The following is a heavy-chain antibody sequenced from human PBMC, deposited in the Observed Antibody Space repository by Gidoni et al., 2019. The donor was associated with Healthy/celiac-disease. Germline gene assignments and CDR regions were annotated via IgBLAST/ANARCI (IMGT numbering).Heavy chain of an antibody. D-gene: IGHD5-18*01. CDR3: ARDRRSRGYSYTYGMDV. CDR2: IYYSGST. Sequence: QVQLQESGPGLAKPSETLSLTCTVPGVSVSSGIYYWSWIRQPPGKGLEWSGYIYYSGSTNYNPSLKSRVTISVDTSKNQFSLKLSSVTAADTAVYYCARDRRSRGYSYTYGMDVWGQGTTVTVSS. J-gene: IGHJ6*02. V-gene: IGHV4-61*01. CDR1: GVSVSSGIYY.